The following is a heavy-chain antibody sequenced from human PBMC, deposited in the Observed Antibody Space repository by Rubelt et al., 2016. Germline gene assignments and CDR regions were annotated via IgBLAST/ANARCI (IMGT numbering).Heavy chain of an antibody. CDR2: INAGNGNT. D-gene: IGHD3-9*01. V-gene: IGHV1-3*01. CDR1: GYTFTSYA. CDR3: ARDILTGYVYDYYYGMDV. J-gene: IGHJ6*02. Sequence: QVQLVQSGAEVKKPGASVKVSCKASGYTFTSYAMHWVRQAPGHRLEWMGWINAGNGNTTYSQKFQGRVIITRDTSAGTAYMELSSLGSEDTAVYYWARDILTGYVYDYYYGMDVWGQGTTVTVSS.